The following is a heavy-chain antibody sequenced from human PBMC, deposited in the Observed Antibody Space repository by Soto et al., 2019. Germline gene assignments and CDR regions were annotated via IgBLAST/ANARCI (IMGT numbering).Heavy chain of an antibody. CDR2: INAGNGNT. J-gene: IGHJ4*02. V-gene: IGHV1-3*05. D-gene: IGHD2-15*01. CDR3: ARDPGMTVVTYYFDY. Sequence: QVQLVQSGAEEKKPGASVKVSCKASGYTFTSYAMHWVRQAPGQRLEWMGWINAGNGNTKYSQKFQGRATITRDTSASTAYMERSSLRSEDTAVYYCARDPGMTVVTYYFDYWGQGTLVTVSS. CDR1: GYTFTSYA.